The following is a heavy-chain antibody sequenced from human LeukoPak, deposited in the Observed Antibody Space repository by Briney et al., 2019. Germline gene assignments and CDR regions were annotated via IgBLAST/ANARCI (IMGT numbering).Heavy chain of an antibody. D-gene: IGHD4-17*01. CDR1: GFTFSSYE. Sequence: GGSLRLSCAASGFTFSSYEMNWVRQAPGKGLEWVSYISSSGSAIYYTDSVKGRFTISRDNSKNTLYLHMNSLRAEDTAVYYCAKDHYADYHPDYWGQGTLVTVSS. J-gene: IGHJ4*02. CDR3: AKDHYADYHPDY. CDR2: ISSSGSAI. V-gene: IGHV3-48*03.